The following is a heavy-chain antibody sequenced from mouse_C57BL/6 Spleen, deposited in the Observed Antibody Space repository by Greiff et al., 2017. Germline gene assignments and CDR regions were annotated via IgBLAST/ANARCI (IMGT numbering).Heavy chain of an antibody. CDR3: TRYVPVWYFDY. CDR1: GYTFTDYE. J-gene: IGHJ2*01. CDR2: IDPETGGT. V-gene: IGHV1-15*01. Sequence: QVQLQQSGAELVRPGASVTLSCKASGYTFTDYEMHWVKQTPVHGLEWIGAIDPETGGTAYNQKFKGKAILTADKSSSTAYMELRSLTSEDSAVYYCTRYVPVWYFDYWGQGTTLTVSS. D-gene: IGHD4-1*01.